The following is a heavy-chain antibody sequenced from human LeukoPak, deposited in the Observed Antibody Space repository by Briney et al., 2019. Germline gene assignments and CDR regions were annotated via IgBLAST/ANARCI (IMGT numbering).Heavy chain of an antibody. V-gene: IGHV4-61*02. CDR1: GGSISSGSYY. D-gene: IGHD3-10*01. J-gene: IGHJ6*03. Sequence: PSETLSLTCTVSGGSISSGSYYWSWIRQPAGKGLEWIGRIYTSGSTNYNPSLKSRVTISVDTSKNQFSLKLSSVTAADTAVYYCARAPPGDYYYYYMDVWGKGTTVTISS. CDR3: ARAPPGDYYYYYMDV. CDR2: IYTSGST.